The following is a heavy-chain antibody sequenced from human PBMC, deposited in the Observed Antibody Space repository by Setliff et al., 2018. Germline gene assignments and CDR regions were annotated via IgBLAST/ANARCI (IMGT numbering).Heavy chain of an antibody. Sequence: SETLSLTCTVSGGSISSYYWSWIRQPPGKRLEWIGYIYYSGSTNYNPSLESRVTISVDTSKNQFSPRLNSATAADTAVYFCARHRRPDYGDFISWYFDLWGRGTLVTVSS. CDR3: ARHRRPDYGDFISWYFDL. D-gene: IGHD4-17*01. CDR1: GGSISSYY. J-gene: IGHJ2*01. V-gene: IGHV4-59*01. CDR2: IYYSGST.